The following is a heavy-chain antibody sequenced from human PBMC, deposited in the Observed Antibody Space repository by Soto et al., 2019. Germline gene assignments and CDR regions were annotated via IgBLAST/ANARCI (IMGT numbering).Heavy chain of an antibody. J-gene: IGHJ6*02. CDR3: ASGLGYCISTSCYGPEYYYYGMDV. Sequence: ASVKVSCKTSGYTFTSYGISWVRQAPGQGLEWMGWISAYNVNTNYVQKLQGRVTMTTDTSTSTAYMELRSLRSDDTAVYYCASGLGYCISTSCYGPEYYYYGMDVWGQGTTVTVSS. CDR2: ISAYNVNT. CDR1: GYTFTSYG. V-gene: IGHV1-18*01. D-gene: IGHD2-2*01.